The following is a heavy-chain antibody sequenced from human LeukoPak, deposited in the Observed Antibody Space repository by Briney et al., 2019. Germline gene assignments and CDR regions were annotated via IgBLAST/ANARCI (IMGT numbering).Heavy chain of an antibody. V-gene: IGHV3-30-3*01. CDR3: ASQYYDILTGYPRWFDP. D-gene: IGHD3-9*01. CDR1: GFTFSSYA. J-gene: IGHJ5*02. CDR2: ISYDGSNK. Sequence: GGSLRLSCAASGFTFSSYAMHWVRQAPGKGLEWVAVISYDGSNKYYADSAKGRFTISRDNSKNTLYLQMNSLRAEDTAVYYCASQYYDILTGYPRWFDPWGQGTLVTVSS.